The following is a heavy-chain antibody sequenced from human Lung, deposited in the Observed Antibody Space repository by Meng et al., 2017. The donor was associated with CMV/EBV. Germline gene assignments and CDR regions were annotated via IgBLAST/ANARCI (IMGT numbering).Heavy chain of an antibody. Sequence: GESLKISCAASGFTFNIFWMSWVRQAPGKGLEWVASIHQDGSESFYVESVRGRFTISRDNAKNSLYVQMSSLRAEDTAVYYCARELGGYSHGKNSGYHQYGMDVWGQGTTVTVSS. J-gene: IGHJ6*02. CDR2: IHQDGSES. V-gene: IGHV3-7*01. CDR1: GFTFNIFW. D-gene: IGHD5-18*01. CDR3: ARELGGYSHGKNSGYHQYGMDV.